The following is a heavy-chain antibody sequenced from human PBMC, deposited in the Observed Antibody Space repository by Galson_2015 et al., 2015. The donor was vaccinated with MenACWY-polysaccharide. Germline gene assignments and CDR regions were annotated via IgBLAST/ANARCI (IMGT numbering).Heavy chain of an antibody. J-gene: IGHJ4*02. Sequence: SLRLSCAASGITFSSSGMHWVRQAPGKGLEWVAFIWSDGSKKYYPDSVKGRFTISRDNPKNTVYLQMDSLRAEDTAVYYCGRDRGGRDIDHWGQGTLVTVSS. CDR2: IWSDGSKK. V-gene: IGHV3-33*01. CDR3: GRDRGGRDIDH. CDR1: GITFSSSG. D-gene: IGHD3-10*01.